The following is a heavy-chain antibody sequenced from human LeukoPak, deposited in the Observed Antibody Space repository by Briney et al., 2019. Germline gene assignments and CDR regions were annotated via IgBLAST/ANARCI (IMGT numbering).Heavy chain of an antibody. Sequence: ASVKVSCKASQYTFTGYYMHWVRQAPGQGLEWMGWINPNSGGTKYAQKFQGRVTMTRDPSISTAYMERSRLMSDDTAVYYCARALWSGELSPFDYWGQGTLVTVSS. CDR1: QYTFTGYY. D-gene: IGHD3-10*01. V-gene: IGHV1-2*02. CDR2: INPNSGGT. CDR3: ARALWSGELSPFDY. J-gene: IGHJ4*02.